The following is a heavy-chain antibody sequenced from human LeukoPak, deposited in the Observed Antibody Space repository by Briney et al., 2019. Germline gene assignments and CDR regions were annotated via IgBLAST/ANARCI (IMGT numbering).Heavy chain of an antibody. Sequence: SVKVSCKASGGTFSSYAISWVRQAPGQGLEWMGRIIPIFGTANYAQKFQGRVTITTDESTSTAYMELSSLRSEDTAVYYCARESSGYFIDAFDIWGQGTMVTVSS. CDR2: IIPIFGTA. V-gene: IGHV1-69*05. J-gene: IGHJ3*02. CDR3: ARESSGYFIDAFDI. CDR1: GGTFSSYA. D-gene: IGHD3-22*01.